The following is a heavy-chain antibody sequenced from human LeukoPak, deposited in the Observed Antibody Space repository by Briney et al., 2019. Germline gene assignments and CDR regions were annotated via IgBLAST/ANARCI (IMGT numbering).Heavy chain of an antibody. V-gene: IGHV3-30*02. CDR1: GFTFRNYG. Sequence: GGSLGLSCATSGFTFRNYGMHWVRQAPGKGLEWVAFIWYDASNKYYADSVRGRFTISRDSSKKTLYLQMNSLRAEDTAVYYCATDRATSYLDYWGQGTLVTVSS. J-gene: IGHJ4*02. CDR3: ATDRATSYLDY. CDR2: IWYDASNK.